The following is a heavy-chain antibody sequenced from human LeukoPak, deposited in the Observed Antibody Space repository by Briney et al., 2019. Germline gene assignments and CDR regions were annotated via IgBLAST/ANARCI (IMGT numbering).Heavy chain of an antibody. V-gene: IGHV3-33*01. CDR2: IWYDSSNK. Sequence: GRSLRLSCAASGFTFSSYGMHWVRQAPGKGLEWVAVIWYDSSNKYYADSVKGRFTISRDISKNTLYLQMNSLRAEDTAVYYCARDRGKDYFDSWGQGTQVTVSS. D-gene: IGHD4-23*01. J-gene: IGHJ4*02. CDR3: ARDRGKDYFDS. CDR1: GFTFSSYG.